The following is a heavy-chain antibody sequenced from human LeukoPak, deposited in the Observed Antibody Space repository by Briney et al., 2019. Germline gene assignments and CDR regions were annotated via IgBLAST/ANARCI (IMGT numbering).Heavy chain of an antibody. CDR2: IYHSGST. J-gene: IGHJ4*02. Sequence: SETLSLTCAVSGGSISSGGYSWSWVRQPPGKGLEWIGYIYHSGSTYYNPSLKSRVTISVDRSKNQFSPKLSSVTAADTAVYYCARGDYGDYFDYWGQGTLVTVSS. D-gene: IGHD4-17*01. V-gene: IGHV4-30-2*01. CDR3: ARGDYGDYFDY. CDR1: GGSISSGGYS.